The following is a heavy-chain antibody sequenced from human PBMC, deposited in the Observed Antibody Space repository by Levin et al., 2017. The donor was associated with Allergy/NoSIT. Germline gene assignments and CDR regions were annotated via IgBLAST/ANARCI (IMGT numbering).Heavy chain of an antibody. D-gene: IGHD3/OR15-3a*01. J-gene: IGHJ4*02. V-gene: IGHV3-7*01. Sequence: GGFLRLSCAASGFTLSSCWMSWVRQAPGKGLEWVANIDKDGSAKNYVDSVKGRFTISRDNAKNSLHLQMNSLRVEDTAVYYCVKDKAGDWSFDYWGQGTLVTVSS. CDR2: IDKDGSAK. CDR1: GFTLSSCW. CDR3: VKDKAGDWSFDY.